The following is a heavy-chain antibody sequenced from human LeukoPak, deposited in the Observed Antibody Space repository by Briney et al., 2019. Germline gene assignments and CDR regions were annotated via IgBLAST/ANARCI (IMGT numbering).Heavy chain of an antibody. J-gene: IGHJ4*02. V-gene: IGHV3-30*18. CDR2: ISYDGSNE. D-gene: IGHD5-24*01. Sequence: PGGSLRLSCAASGFTLGSYGMHWVRQAPGKGLEWAASISYDGSNEYYGDSVKGRFSVSRDNSKNTLYLHMNSLRAEDTAVYYCAKEREMATRYYFDYWGQGTLVTVSS. CDR3: AKEREMATRYYFDY. CDR1: GFTLGSYG.